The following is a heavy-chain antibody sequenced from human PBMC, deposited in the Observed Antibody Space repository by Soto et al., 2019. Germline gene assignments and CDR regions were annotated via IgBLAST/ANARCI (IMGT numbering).Heavy chain of an antibody. Sequence: PGGSLRLSCAASGFIFSTYAMHWVRKAPGKGLEWVALISFNGRYEYFADSAKGRFTISRDNSDNTLHLQMNSLRADDTAVYYCAKPFSYSSSSFDYYYGMDVWGQGTTVTVSS. CDR1: GFIFSTYA. CDR2: ISFNGRYE. V-gene: IGHV3-30-3*01. J-gene: IGHJ6*02. CDR3: AKPFSYSSSSFDYYYGMDV. D-gene: IGHD6-6*01.